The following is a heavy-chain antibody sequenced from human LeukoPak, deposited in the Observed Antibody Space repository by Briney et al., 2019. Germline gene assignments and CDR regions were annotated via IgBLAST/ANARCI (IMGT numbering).Heavy chain of an antibody. V-gene: IGHV1-2*06. CDR1: GYTFTGYY. CDR3: ARDSYHVDTAMVAMD. D-gene: IGHD5-18*01. CDR2: INPNSGGT. J-gene: IGHJ4*02. Sequence: GASVKVSCTASGYTFTGYYMHWVRQAPGQGLEWMGRINPNSGGTNYAQKFQGRVTMTRDTSISTAYMELSRLRSDDTAVYYCARDSYHVDTAMVAMDWGQGTLVTVSS.